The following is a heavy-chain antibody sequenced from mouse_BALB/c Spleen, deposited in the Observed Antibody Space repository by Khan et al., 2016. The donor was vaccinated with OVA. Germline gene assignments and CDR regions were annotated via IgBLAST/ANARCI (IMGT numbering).Heavy chain of an antibody. Sequence: EVQLQQSGPELVKPGASVKIPCKASGYTFTDYNMDWVKQSHGKSLEWIGDITPNNGGTIYNQRFKGKATLTVDKSSSTAYMELRSLPSEDTAVYYCTRGGHGSPFDDWGQGTTLTVSS. CDR3: TRGGHGSPFDD. D-gene: IGHD1-1*01. CDR2: ITPNNGGT. J-gene: IGHJ2*01. CDR1: GYTFTDYN. V-gene: IGHV1-18*01.